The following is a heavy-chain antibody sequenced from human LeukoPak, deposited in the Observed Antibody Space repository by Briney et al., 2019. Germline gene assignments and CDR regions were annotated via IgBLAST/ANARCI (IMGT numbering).Heavy chain of an antibody. D-gene: IGHD2-2*01. CDR3: ARYCSSTFCRWFDP. CDR1: GDSISSGGYS. J-gene: IGHJ5*02. CDR2: IYYSGST. Sequence: TLSLTCTATGDSISSGGYSWSWIRQHPGKGLEWIGYIYYSGSTYYNPSLKNRITLSVDTSKNQFSLNLSSVTAADTAVYYCARYCSSTFCRWFDPWGQGTLVTVSS. V-gene: IGHV4-31*03.